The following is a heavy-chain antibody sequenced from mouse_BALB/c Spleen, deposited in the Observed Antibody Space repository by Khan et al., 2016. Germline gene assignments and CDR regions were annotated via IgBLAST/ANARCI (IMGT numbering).Heavy chain of an antibody. CDR3: ARSSYDYDAMDY. CDR1: GFNIKDTY. Sequence: VQLQQSGAELVKPGASVKLSCTASGFNIKDTYMHWVRQRPQQGLEWIGRIDPANDNTKYDPKFQAKAAITAGPSSNTAYLQLSSLASEDTAVYYCARSSYDYDAMDYWGQGTSVTVSS. D-gene: IGHD6-1*01. V-gene: IGHV14-3*02. J-gene: IGHJ4*01. CDR2: IDPANDNT.